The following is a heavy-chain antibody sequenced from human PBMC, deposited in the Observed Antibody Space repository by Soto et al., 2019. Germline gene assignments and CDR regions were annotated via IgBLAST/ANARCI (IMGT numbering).Heavy chain of an antibody. CDR3: ARVSYHWSDYYGMDV. CDR1: GGSISSGGYY. D-gene: IGHD1-20*01. Sequence: QVQLQESGPGLVKPSQTLSLTCTVSGGSISSGGYYWSWIRQHPGKGLEWIGYIYYSGSTYYNPSLKSRVTISVDPSKNQFSLKLSSVTAADTAVYYGARVSYHWSDYYGMDVWGQGTTVTVSS. J-gene: IGHJ6*02. V-gene: IGHV4-31*03. CDR2: IYYSGST.